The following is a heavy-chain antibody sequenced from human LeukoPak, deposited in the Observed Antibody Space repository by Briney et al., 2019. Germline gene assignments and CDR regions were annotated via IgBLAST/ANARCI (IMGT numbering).Heavy chain of an antibody. D-gene: IGHD7-27*01. CDR2: ISYDGSNK. Sequence: GGSLRLSCAASGFTFSSYAMHWIRQAPGKGLEWVAVISYDGSNKYYADSVKGRFTISRDNSKNTLYLQMNSLRAEDTAVYYCARAQELGTDLDYWGQGTLVTVSS. V-gene: IGHV3-30-3*01. J-gene: IGHJ4*02. CDR1: GFTFSSYA. CDR3: ARAQELGTDLDY.